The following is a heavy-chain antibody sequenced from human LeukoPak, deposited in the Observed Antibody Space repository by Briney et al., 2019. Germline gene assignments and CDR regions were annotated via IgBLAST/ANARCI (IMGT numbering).Heavy chain of an antibody. CDR2: IYYSGST. CDR1: GGSISSRNYY. CDR3: AIQRLDGTDV. V-gene: IGHV4-39*01. J-gene: IGHJ6*02. D-gene: IGHD6-19*01. Sequence: PSETLSLTCTVSGGSISSRNYYWGWIRQPPGKGLEWIGSIYYSGSTYYNASLKSRVTTSVDTSKNQFSLKLTSVTAADTAVYYCAIQRLDGTDVWGQGITVTVSS.